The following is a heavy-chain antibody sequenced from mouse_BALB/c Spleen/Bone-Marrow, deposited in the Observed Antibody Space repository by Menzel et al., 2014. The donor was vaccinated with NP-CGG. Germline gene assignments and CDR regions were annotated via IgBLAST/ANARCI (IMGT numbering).Heavy chain of an antibody. CDR1: GFTFSDYG. CDR3: ARDQVYYYGSSYGYFDI. J-gene: IGHJ1*01. V-gene: IGHV5-15*02. D-gene: IGHD1-1*01. CDR2: ISNLAYSI. Sequence: EVKLVESGGGLVQPGGSRKLPCAASGFTFSDYGMAWVRQAPGKGPEWIAFISNLAYSIYYADTVTGRFTISRENAKNTLYLEMSSLRSEDTAMYYCARDQVYYYGSSYGYFDIWGAGTMVTVSS.